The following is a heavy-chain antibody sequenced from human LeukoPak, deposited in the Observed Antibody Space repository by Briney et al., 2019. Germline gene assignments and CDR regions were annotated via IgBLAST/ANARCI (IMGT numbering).Heavy chain of an antibody. CDR3: ARDRSSSYTRDWFDP. D-gene: IGHD6-13*01. V-gene: IGHV4-4*07. Sequence: PSETLSLTCTVSGGSINGYYWSWIRQPAGKGLEWIGRIYNSESINYNPPLKSRVTMSIDATKNHFSLILNSVTAADTAVYYCARDRSSSYTRDWFDPWGQGALVTVSS. CDR1: GGSINGYY. J-gene: IGHJ5*02. CDR2: IYNSESI.